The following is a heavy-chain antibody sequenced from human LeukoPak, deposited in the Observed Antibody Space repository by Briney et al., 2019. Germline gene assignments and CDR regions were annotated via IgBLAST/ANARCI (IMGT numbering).Heavy chain of an antibody. V-gene: IGHV3-48*04. J-gene: IGHJ4*02. CDR2: ISSSSSAT. CDR1: GFTFSSNS. Sequence: GGSLRLSCAASGFTFSSNSMNWVRQAPGKGLEWVSYISSSSSATNYADSVKGRFTVSRDNAKKSLYLQMNSLRAEDMAVYYCLPLCGGSCYRFDYWGQGTLVTVSS. CDR3: LPLCGGSCYRFDY. D-gene: IGHD2-15*01.